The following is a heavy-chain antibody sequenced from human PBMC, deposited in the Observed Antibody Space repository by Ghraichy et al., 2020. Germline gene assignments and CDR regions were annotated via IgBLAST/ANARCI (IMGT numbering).Heavy chain of an antibody. CDR3: ARERVGLGDSSGYYGDYYYGMDV. CDR2: INPNSGGT. V-gene: IGHV1-2*02. J-gene: IGHJ6*02. D-gene: IGHD3-22*01. Sequence: ASVKVSCKASGYTFTGYYMHWVRQAPGQGLEWMGWINPNSGGTNYAQKFQGRVTMTRDTSISTAYMELSRLRSDDTAVYYCARERVGLGDSSGYYGDYYYGMDVWGQGTTVTVSS. CDR1: GYTFTGYY.